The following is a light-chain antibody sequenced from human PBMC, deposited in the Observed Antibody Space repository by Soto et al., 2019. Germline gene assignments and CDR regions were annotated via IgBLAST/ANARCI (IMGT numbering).Light chain of an antibody. J-gene: IGKJ1*01. Sequence: DIVMTQSPDSLAVSLGERATINCKSSQSVLYSSNNKNYLAWYQQKSGQPPKLLIYWASTRESGVPDRFSGSGSGTDFTLTISSLQAEDVAVYYCQQHYSPWTFGQGTKVEIK. CDR3: QQHYSPWT. CDR1: QSVLYSSNNKNY. V-gene: IGKV4-1*01. CDR2: WAS.